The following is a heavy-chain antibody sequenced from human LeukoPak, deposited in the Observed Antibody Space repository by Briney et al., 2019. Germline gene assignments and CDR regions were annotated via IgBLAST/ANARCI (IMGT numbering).Heavy chain of an antibody. CDR1: GFRFGSDW. CDR3: ARYYDPPVGDAFDL. D-gene: IGHD3-16*01. J-gene: IGHJ3*01. V-gene: IGHV3-7*01. Sequence: GGSLRLSCAVSGFRFGSDWMRWVRQAPGKGLEWVANISPDGSEKFYVDAVKGRFIISRDNGKNSPYLQLNSLRADDTAVYYCARYYDPPVGDAFDLWGQGTMVTVSS. CDR2: ISPDGSEK.